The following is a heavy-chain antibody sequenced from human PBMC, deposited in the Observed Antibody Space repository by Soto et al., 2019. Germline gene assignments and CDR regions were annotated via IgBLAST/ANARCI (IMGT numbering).Heavy chain of an antibody. D-gene: IGHD3-9*01. Sequence: SETLSLTCTVSGGSISSSSYYWGWIRQPPGKGLEWIGSIYYSGSTYYNPSLKSRVTISVDTSKNQFSLKLSSVTAADTAVYYCARHDTGYDILTGPTPYYYYYMDVWGKGTTVTVSS. CDR2: IYYSGST. CDR1: GGSISSSSYY. V-gene: IGHV4-39*01. J-gene: IGHJ6*03. CDR3: ARHDTGYDILTGPTPYYYYYMDV.